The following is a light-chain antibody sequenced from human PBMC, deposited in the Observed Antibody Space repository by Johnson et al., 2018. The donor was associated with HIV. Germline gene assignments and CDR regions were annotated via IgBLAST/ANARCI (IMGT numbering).Light chain of an antibody. CDR2: ENN. CDR1: SSNIGNNY. Sequence: QSVLTQPPSVSAAPGQKVTISCSGSSSNIGNNYVSWYQQLPGTAPKLLIYENNKRPSGIRDRFSGSKSGTSATLDITGLQTGDEADYYCGTWDSSLSAGEYVFGTGTKVTVL. J-gene: IGLJ1*01. CDR3: GTWDSSLSAGEYV. V-gene: IGLV1-51*02.